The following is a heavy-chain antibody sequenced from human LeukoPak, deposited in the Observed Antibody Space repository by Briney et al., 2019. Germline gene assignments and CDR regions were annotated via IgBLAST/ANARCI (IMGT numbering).Heavy chain of an antibody. Sequence: PGGSPRLSCAASGFTFSSYGMHWVRQAPGKGLEWVANIKQDGSEKYYVDSVKGRFTISRDNAKNSLYLQMNSLRAEDTAVYYCAREYDILTGYYVPDYWGQGTLVTVSS. CDR2: IKQDGSEK. CDR3: AREYDILTGYYVPDY. J-gene: IGHJ4*02. CDR1: GFTFSSYG. D-gene: IGHD3-9*01. V-gene: IGHV3-7*03.